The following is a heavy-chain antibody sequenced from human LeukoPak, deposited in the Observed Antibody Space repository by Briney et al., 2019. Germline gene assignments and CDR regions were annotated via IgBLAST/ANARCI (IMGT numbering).Heavy chain of an antibody. V-gene: IGHV4-38-2*02. CDR2: IYHSGST. Sequence: PSETLSLTCTVSGYSISSGYYWGWIRQPPGKGLEWIGSIYHSGSTYYNPSLKSRVTISVDTSKNQFSLKLSSVTAADTAVYYCARQNGWGLEWLLDRRANNWFDPWGQGTLVTVSS. CDR3: ARQNGWGLEWLLDRRANNWFDP. D-gene: IGHD3-3*01. CDR1: GYSISSGYY. J-gene: IGHJ5*02.